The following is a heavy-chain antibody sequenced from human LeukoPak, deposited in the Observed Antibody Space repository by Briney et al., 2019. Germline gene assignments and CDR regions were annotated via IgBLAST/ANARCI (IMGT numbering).Heavy chain of an antibody. CDR1: GFTFRTYR. V-gene: IGHV3-48*01. CDR3: AKNGHGSGSYYPRTKYYFDY. D-gene: IGHD3-10*01. CDR2: ISSTSSTI. J-gene: IGHJ4*02. Sequence: GGSLRLSCTASGFTFRTYRMNWVRQAPGKGLEWISYISSTSSTIYYADSVKGRFTISRDNAKNSLYLQMNSLRAEDTAVYYCAKNGHGSGSYYPRTKYYFDYWGQGTLVTVSS.